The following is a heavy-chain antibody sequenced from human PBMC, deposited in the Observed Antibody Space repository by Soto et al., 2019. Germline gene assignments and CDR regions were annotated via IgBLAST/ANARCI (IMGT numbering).Heavy chain of an antibody. J-gene: IGHJ4*02. D-gene: IGHD6-19*01. Sequence: SETLSLTCTVSGGSISSGGYYWSWIRQHPGKGLEWIGYIYYSWSTYYNPSLKSRVTISVDTSKNQFSLKLSSVTAADTAVYYCARAPPRAVAGLFDYWGQGTLVTVSS. CDR1: GGSISSGGYY. CDR3: ARAPPRAVAGLFDY. CDR2: IYYSWST. V-gene: IGHV4-31*03.